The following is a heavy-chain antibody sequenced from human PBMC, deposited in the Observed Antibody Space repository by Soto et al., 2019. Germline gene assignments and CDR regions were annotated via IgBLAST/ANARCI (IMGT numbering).Heavy chain of an antibody. CDR2: ISGSGGST. Sequence: PGGALRLSSAASGFTFSSYAMSWVRQAPGKGLEWVSAISGSGGSTYYADSVKGRFTISRDNSKNTLYLQMNSLRAEDTAVYYCAYNGGQYSGYDFDYWGQGTLVPVSS. CDR1: GFTFSSYA. CDR3: AYNGGQYSGYDFDY. D-gene: IGHD5-12*01. V-gene: IGHV3-23*01. J-gene: IGHJ4*02.